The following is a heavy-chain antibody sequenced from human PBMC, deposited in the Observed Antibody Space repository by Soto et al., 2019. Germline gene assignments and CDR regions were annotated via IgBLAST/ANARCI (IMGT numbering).Heavy chain of an antibody. D-gene: IGHD2-2*01. CDR3: ARGGYCSSTSCLKDHHDY. CDR2: ISSSGSTI. CDR1: GFTFSDYY. J-gene: IGHJ4*02. Sequence: GESLKISCAASGFTFSDYYMSWIRQAPGKGLEWVSYISSSGSTIYYADSVKGRFTISRDNAKNSLYLQMNSLRAEDTAVYYCARGGYCSSTSCLKDHHDYWGQGTLVTVSS. V-gene: IGHV3-11*01.